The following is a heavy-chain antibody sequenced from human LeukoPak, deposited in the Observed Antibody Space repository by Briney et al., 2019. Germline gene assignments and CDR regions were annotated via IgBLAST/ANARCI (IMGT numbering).Heavy chain of an antibody. V-gene: IGHV4-39*07. CDR3: ASTARIAAAHLFDP. CDR2: IYCGSS. J-gene: IGHJ5*02. D-gene: IGHD6-13*01. Sequence: SETLSLTCTVSGGSISSSSYYWGWIRQPPGKGLEWIGSIYCGSSYYNPSLKSRVTISVDKSKNQFSLKLTSVTAADTAVYYCASTARIAAAHLFDPWGQGTLVTVSS. CDR1: GGSISSSSYY.